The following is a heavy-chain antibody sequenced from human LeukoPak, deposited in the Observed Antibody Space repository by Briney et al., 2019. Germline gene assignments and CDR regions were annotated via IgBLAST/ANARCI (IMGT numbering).Heavy chain of an antibody. J-gene: IGHJ4*02. Sequence: PSETLSLTCAVSGGSISSSNWWSWVRQPPGKGLEWIGEIYHSGSTNYNPSLKSRVTISVDKSKNQFSLKLSSVTAADTAVYYCASHEGILRLPYFDYWGQGTLVTVSS. CDR2: IYHSGST. CDR3: ASHEGILRLPYFDY. CDR1: GGSISSSNW. D-gene: IGHD2-15*01. V-gene: IGHV4-4*02.